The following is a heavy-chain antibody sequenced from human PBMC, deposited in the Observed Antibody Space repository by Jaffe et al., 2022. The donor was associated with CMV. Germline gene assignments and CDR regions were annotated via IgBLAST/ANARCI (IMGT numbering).Heavy chain of an antibody. CDR1: GFTFDDYA. V-gene: IGHV3-9*01. CDR2: ISWNSGSI. D-gene: IGHD3-9*01. J-gene: IGHJ4*02. CDR3: AKGGVRYFDWLLPLH. Sequence: EVQLVESGGGLVQPGRSLRLSCAASGFTFDDYAMHWVRQAPGKGLEWVSGISWNSGSIGYADSVKGRFTISRDNAKNSLYLQMNSLRAEDTALYYCAKGGVRYFDWLLPLHWGQGTLVTVSS.